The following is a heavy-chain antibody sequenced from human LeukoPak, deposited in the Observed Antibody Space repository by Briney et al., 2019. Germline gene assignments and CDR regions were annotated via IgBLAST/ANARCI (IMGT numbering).Heavy chain of an antibody. CDR1: GYTFTSYA. J-gene: IGHJ5*02. CDR3: ARDGQYYGSGSYYNWFDP. Sequence: ASVKVSCKASGYTFTSYAMHWVRQAPGQRLEWMGWINAGNGNTKYSQKFQGRVTITRDTSASTAYMKLSSLRSEDTAVYYCARDGQYYGSGSYYNWFDPWGQGTLVTVSS. D-gene: IGHD3-10*01. CDR2: INAGNGNT. V-gene: IGHV1-3*01.